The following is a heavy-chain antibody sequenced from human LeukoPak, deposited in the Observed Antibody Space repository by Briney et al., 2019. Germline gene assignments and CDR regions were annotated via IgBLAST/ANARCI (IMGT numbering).Heavy chain of an antibody. Sequence: GESLKISCKGSGYTFNSHWIGWVRQKPGKGLEWMGIIHPGDSDTRYSPSFQGQVTISADKSISTAYLQWSSLKASDTAMYYCARRTYGDGDYYFDYWGQGTLVTVSS. D-gene: IGHD4-17*01. V-gene: IGHV5-51*01. CDR1: GYTFNSHW. CDR2: IHPGDSDT. CDR3: ARRTYGDGDYYFDY. J-gene: IGHJ4*02.